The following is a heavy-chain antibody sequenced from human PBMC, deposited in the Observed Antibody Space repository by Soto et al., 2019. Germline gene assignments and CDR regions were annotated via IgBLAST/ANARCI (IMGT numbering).Heavy chain of an antibody. D-gene: IGHD1-7*01. CDR3: AKNQERELPRVIDF. J-gene: IGHJ4*02. CDR2: MSGSSSTT. V-gene: IGHV3-23*01. Sequence: GGSLRLSCATSGLTFSNYAMSWVRRAPGGRLEWVSSMSGSSSTTYYADSVKGRFTISRDRSKNALYLQMSSLRAEDTALYYCAKNQERELPRVIDFWGQGTLVTVSS. CDR1: GLTFSNYA.